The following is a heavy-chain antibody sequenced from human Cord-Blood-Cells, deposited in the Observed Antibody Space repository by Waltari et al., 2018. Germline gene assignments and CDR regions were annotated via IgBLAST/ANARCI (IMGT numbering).Heavy chain of an antibody. J-gene: IGHJ4*02. CDR2: IYHSGST. D-gene: IGHD3-22*01. CDR3: AGDLGGGYYYFDY. V-gene: IGHV4-4*02. CDR1: GGPISSSIW. Sequence: QVPLQESGPGLVKPSGTLLLTCAVSGGPISSSIWWSCVRQPPGKGLEWIGEIYHSGSTNYNPSLKSRVTISVDKSKNQFSLKLSSVTAADTAVYYCAGDLGGGYYYFDYWGQGTLVTVSS.